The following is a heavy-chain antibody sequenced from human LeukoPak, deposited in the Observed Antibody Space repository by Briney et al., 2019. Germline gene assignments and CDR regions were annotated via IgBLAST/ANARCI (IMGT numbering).Heavy chain of an antibody. V-gene: IGHV3-23*01. CDR1: GFTFSSYA. CDR2: ISGSGGST. J-gene: IGHJ4*02. CDR3: AKDTVLLWFGELLRPFDY. Sequence: GGSLRLSCAASGFTFSSYAMSWVRQAPGKGLEWVSAISGSGGSTYYADSVKGRFTISRDNSKNTLYLQMNSLRAEDTAVYYCAKDTVLLWFGELLRPFDYWGQGTLVTVSS. D-gene: IGHD3-10*01.